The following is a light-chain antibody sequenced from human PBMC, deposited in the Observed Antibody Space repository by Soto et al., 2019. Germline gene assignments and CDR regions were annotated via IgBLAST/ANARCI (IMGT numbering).Light chain of an antibody. CDR2: VAS. Sequence: DIQMTQSPATLSASVGDRVTITCRASQCISSILAWYQQKPGKAPNLLIYVASTLQSWVPSRFSGSGSGTDFTLTIGSLQAEDFETYYCQQVNSFPIPFGPGTKVDIK. CDR3: QQVNSFPIP. V-gene: IGKV1-9*01. CDR1: QCISSI. J-gene: IGKJ3*01.